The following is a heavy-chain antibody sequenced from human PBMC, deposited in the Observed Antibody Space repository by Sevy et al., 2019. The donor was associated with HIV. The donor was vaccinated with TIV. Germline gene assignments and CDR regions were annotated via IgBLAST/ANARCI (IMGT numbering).Heavy chain of an antibody. J-gene: IGHJ5*02. CDR3: AKGPKYYDFWSGYYKGRPRWFDP. D-gene: IGHD3-3*01. Sequence: GGSLRLSCAASGFTFSSYGMHWVRQAPGKGLEWVAVISYDGSNKYYADSVKGRFTISRDNSTNTLNLQMNSLRAEDTAVYYCAKGPKYYDFWSGYYKGRPRWFDPWGQGTLVTVSS. V-gene: IGHV3-30*18. CDR1: GFTFSSYG. CDR2: ISYDGSNK.